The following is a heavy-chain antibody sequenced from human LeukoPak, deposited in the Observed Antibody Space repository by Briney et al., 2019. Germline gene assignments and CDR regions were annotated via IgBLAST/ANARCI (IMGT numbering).Heavy chain of an antibody. D-gene: IGHD6-13*01. V-gene: IGHV3-21*01. Sequence: GGSLRLSCAASGFTFSNFAMTWVRHAPGKGLEWVSSIVGSSSTYYADSLKGRFTISRDNAKNSLYLQMNSLRAEDTAVYYCARIGAGSSRDYWGQGTLVTVSS. CDR3: ARIGAGSSRDY. J-gene: IGHJ4*02. CDR1: GFTFSNFA. CDR2: IVGSSST.